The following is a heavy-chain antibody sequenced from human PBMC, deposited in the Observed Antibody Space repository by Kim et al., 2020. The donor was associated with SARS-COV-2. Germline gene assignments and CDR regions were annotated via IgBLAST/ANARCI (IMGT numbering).Heavy chain of an antibody. V-gene: IGHV4-34*01. CDR1: GGSFSGYY. J-gene: IGHJ4*02. Sequence: SETLSLTCAVYGGSFSGYYWSWIRQPPGKGLEWIGEINHSGSTNYNPSLKSRVTISVDTSKNQFSLKLSSVTAADTAVYYCARTTVTRSLDYWGQGTLVTVSS. D-gene: IGHD4-17*01. CDR2: INHSGST. CDR3: ARTTVTRSLDY.